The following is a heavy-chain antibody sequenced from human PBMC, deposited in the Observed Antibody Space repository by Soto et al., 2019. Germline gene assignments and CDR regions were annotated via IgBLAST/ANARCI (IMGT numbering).Heavy chain of an antibody. J-gene: IGHJ3*02. Sequence: EVQLLESGGGLVQPGGSLRLSCAASGFTFSSYAMTWVRQTPGQGLRWVSTVTAGGDNTYHADSVKGRITISRDTSKNTLYLQMNSLRVEDTAIYHCARLYSRAYDIWGQGTMVTDSS. CDR1: GFTFSSYA. CDR2: VTAGGDNT. V-gene: IGHV3-23*01. CDR3: ARLYSRAYDI. D-gene: IGHD2-15*01.